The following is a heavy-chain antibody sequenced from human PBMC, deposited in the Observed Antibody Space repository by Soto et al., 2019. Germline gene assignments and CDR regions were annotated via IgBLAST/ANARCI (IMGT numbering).Heavy chain of an antibody. D-gene: IGHD3-10*01. CDR2: IKEDGSEK. Sequence: EVQLVESGGGLVQPGGSLRLSCAASGFTFSSYWMSWVRQAPGRGLEWVGNIKEDGSEKYYVDSVTGRFTVSRDNAKNSLYLQMNSLRAEDTAVYYCARATGADKEDYWGQGTLVTVSS. CDR3: ARATGADKEDY. V-gene: IGHV3-7*04. CDR1: GFTFSSYW. J-gene: IGHJ4*02.